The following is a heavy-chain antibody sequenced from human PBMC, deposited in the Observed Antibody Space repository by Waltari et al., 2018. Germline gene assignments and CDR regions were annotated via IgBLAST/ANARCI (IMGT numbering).Heavy chain of an antibody. J-gene: IGHJ4*02. CDR1: GFTFSSYN. V-gene: IGHV3-48*04. CDR3: ARDWFPSN. Sequence: EGQLVESGGGWVQPGGSLGLSGAASGFTFSSYNMNWVRQAPGKGLEWVSYISSSSSTIYYADSVKGRFTISRDNAKNSLYLQMNSLRGEDTAVYYCARDWFPSNWGQGTLVTVSS. CDR2: ISSSSSTI. D-gene: IGHD3-10*01.